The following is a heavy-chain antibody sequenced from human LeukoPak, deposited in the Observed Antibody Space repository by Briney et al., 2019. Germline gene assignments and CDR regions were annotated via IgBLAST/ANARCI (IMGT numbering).Heavy chain of an antibody. CDR3: ARAGYSYGFGQYYYYMDV. CDR2: INPNSGGT. J-gene: IGHJ6*03. V-gene: IGHV1-2*02. D-gene: IGHD5-18*01. CDR1: GYTFTGYY. Sequence: ASVKVSCKASGYTFTGYYMHWVRQAPGQGLEWMGWINPNSGGTNYVQKFQGRVTMTRDTSISTAYMELSSLRSEDTAVYFCARAGYSYGFGQYYYYMDVWGKGTTVTISS.